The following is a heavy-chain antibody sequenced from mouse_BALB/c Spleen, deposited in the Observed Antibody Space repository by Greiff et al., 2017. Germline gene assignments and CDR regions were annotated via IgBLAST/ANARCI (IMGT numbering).Heavy chain of an antibody. CDR2: IYPYNGGT. CDR1: GYTFTDYN. V-gene: IGHV1S29*02. CDR3: ARASLYYFDY. Sequence: VQLKESGPELVKPGASVKISCKASGYTFTDYNMHWVKQSHGKSLEWIGYIYPYNGGTGYNQKFKSKATLTVDNSSSTAYMELRSLTSEDSAVYYCARASLYYFDYWGQGTTLTVSS. J-gene: IGHJ2*01. D-gene: IGHD6-1*01.